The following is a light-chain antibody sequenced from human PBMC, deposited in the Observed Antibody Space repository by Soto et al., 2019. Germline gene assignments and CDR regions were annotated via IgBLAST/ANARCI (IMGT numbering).Light chain of an antibody. J-gene: IGKJ1*01. Sequence: DIQMTQSPSTLSASVGARVRINCRASQSISAWLAWYQQNPGKAPRLLIYKASTLEIGVPSRFSGSGSGTEFTLTISSLQPDDVATYYCQQYNDYSWTFGQGTKVDIK. CDR2: KAS. CDR3: QQYNDYSWT. V-gene: IGKV1-5*03. CDR1: QSISAW.